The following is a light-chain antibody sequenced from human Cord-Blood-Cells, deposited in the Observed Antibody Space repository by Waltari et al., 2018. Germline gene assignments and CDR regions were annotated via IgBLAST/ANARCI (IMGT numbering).Light chain of an antibody. J-gene: IGKJ3*01. V-gene: IGKV1-39*01. CDR2: AAS. Sequence: DIQMTQSPSSLSPSVGDSVTITVRAGQSISSYLNWYQQKPGKAPKLLIYAASSLQSGVTSGFSGSGSGTDFTLNISSLQPEDFATYYCQQSYSTPFTSGPGTKVDIK. CDR1: QSISSY. CDR3: QQSYSTPFT.